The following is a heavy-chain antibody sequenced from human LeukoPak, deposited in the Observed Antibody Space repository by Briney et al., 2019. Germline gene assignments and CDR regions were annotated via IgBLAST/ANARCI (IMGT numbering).Heavy chain of an antibody. J-gene: IGHJ5*02. CDR1: GFTFSDYY. D-gene: IGHD3-10*01. CDR2: ISSSGSTI. V-gene: IGHV3-11*01. Sequence: GGSLRLSCAASGFTFSDYYMSWIRQAPGKGLEWVSYISSSGSTIYYADSVKGRFTISRDNAKNSLYLQMNSLRAKDTAVYYCARDFTTPFYHGSGSYYPNWFDPWGQGTLVTVSS. CDR3: ARDFTTPFYHGSGSYYPNWFDP.